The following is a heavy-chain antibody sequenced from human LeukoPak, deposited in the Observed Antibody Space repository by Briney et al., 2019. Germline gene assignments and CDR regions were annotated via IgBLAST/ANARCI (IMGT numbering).Heavy chain of an antibody. V-gene: IGHV1-2*02. CDR1: GYTFTGYY. CDR3: ARVPLYYYYGMDV. J-gene: IGHJ6*02. Sequence: ASVKVSCKASGYTFTGYYMHWVRQAPGQGLEWMGWINPNSGGTNYAQKFQGRVTMTRDTSISTAYMELRRLRSDDTAVYYCARVPLYYYYGMDVWGQGTTVTVSS. CDR2: INPNSGGT.